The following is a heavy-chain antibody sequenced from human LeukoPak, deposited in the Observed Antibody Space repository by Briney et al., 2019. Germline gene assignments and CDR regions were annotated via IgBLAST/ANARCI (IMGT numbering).Heavy chain of an antibody. Sequence: TGGSLRLSCAASGFTFSSYAMHWVRQAPGKGLEWVAVISYDGSNKYYADSVKGRFTISRDNSKNTLYLQMKSLRAEDTAVYYCASGVTGPKDYWGQGTLVTVSS. CDR1: GFTFSSYA. CDR2: ISYDGSNK. CDR3: ASGVTGPKDY. D-gene: IGHD1-20*01. J-gene: IGHJ4*02. V-gene: IGHV3-30-3*01.